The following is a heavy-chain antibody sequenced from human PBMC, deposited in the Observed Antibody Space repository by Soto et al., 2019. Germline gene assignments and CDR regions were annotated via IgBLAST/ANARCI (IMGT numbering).Heavy chain of an antibody. CDR2: IWYDGSYK. CDR1: GFTISSFG. D-gene: IGHD3-22*01. V-gene: IGHV3-33*01. Sequence: QVQLVESGGGVVQPGRSLRLSCAASGFTISSFGIHWVRQAPGKGLEWVAVIWYDGSYKYYADSVKGRFTISRDNSKNTLYLQMNILRAEDTAVYYCARGAHYYDSSGPWYFDLWGRGTLVTVSS. CDR3: ARGAHYYDSSGPWYFDL. J-gene: IGHJ2*01.